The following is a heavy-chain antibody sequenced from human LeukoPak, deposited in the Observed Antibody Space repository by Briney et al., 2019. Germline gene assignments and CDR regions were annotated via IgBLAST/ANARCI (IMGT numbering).Heavy chain of an antibody. V-gene: IGHV3-30*04. CDR3: ARVRTVIAAAGTDY. Sequence: GGSLRLSCAASGFTFSSYAMHWVRQAPGKGLEWVAVISCDGSNKYYADSVKGRFTISRDNSKNTLSLQMNSLRAEDTAVYYCARVRTVIAAAGTDYWGQGTLVTVSS. J-gene: IGHJ4*02. CDR2: ISCDGSNK. CDR1: GFTFSSYA. D-gene: IGHD6-13*01.